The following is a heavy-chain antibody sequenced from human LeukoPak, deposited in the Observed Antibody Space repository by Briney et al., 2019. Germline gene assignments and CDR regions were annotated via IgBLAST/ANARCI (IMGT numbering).Heavy chain of an antibody. CDR3: ARDGFSSSWPYYFDF. V-gene: IGHV1-18*01. CDR2: ISSYNGNT. Sequence: ASVKVSCKASGYTFINYGITWVRQAPGQGLEWMGWISSYNGNTNYAQKFQGRVTMTTDTSTSTAYMELKSVRSDDTAVYHCARDGFSSSWPYYFDFWGQGSLVTVSS. D-gene: IGHD6-13*01. CDR1: GYTFINYG. J-gene: IGHJ4*02.